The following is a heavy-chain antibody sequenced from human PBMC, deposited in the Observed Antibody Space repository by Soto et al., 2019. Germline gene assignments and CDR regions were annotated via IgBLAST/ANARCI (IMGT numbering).Heavy chain of an antibody. Sequence: QVQLVQSGAEVKKPGSSVKVSCKASGGTFSSYAISWVRQAPGQGLEWMVGIIPISGTANYAQKFQGRVTITADESTSTAYMELSSLRSEDTAVYYCARSQGSSTSLELYYYYYYGMDVWGQGTTVTVSS. D-gene: IGHD2-2*01. CDR1: GGTFSSYA. V-gene: IGHV1-69*01. J-gene: IGHJ6*02. CDR2: IIPISGTA. CDR3: ARSQGSSTSLELYYYYYYGMDV.